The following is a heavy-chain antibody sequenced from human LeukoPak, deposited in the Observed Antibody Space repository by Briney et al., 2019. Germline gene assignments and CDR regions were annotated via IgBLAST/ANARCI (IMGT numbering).Heavy chain of an antibody. CDR3: AREAYCGGDCYSGSSY. CDR1: GDSFSGYY. D-gene: IGHD2-21*02. J-gene: IGHJ4*02. V-gene: IGHV4-34*01. CDR2: INHSGST. Sequence: SETLSLTCAVYGDSFSGYYWSWLRQPPGKGLEWLGEINHSGSTNYNPSLKSRVTISVDTSKNQFSLKLSSVTAADTAVYYCAREAYCGGDCYSGSSYWGQGTLVTVSS.